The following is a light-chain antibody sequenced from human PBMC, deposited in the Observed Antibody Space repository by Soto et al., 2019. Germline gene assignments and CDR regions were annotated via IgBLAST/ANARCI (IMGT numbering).Light chain of an antibody. CDR3: QQYGSSSYT. J-gene: IGKJ2*01. CDR1: QSVSSNY. V-gene: IGKV3-20*01. CDR2: GAS. Sequence: DIVLTQSPVTLSLSPGERATLSCRASQSVSSNYLAWYQQKPGQAPRLLIYGASTRATGIPDRFSGSGSGTDFTLTISRLEPEDFAVYYCQQYGSSSYTFGQGTRLEIK.